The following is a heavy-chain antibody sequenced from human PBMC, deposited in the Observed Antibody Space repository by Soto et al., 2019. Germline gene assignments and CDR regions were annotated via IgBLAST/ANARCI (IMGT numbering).Heavy chain of an antibody. J-gene: IGHJ6*02. V-gene: IGHV4-59*08. CDR1: GGSISSYY. CDR3: ARLYGYCIRNSCHGHYAMDV. D-gene: IGHD2-2*01. CDR2: IYYSGST. Sequence: SETLSLTCTVSGGSISSYYWSWIRQPPGKGLEWIGYIYYSGSTYYNPSLNSRVTVSVDTSKNQFSLKVTSVTAADTAVYYCARLYGYCIRNSCHGHYAMDVWGQGTTVTVSS.